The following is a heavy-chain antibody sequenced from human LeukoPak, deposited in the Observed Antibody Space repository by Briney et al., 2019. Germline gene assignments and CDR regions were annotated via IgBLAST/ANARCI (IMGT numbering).Heavy chain of an antibody. D-gene: IGHD3-10*01. CDR2: MNHNSGKT. CDR1: GCTFTTYD. Sequence: SSVKVSCKASGCTFTTYDRNWLRQATGQGLEWMGGMNHNSGKTGYAQKFQGRVTMPRNTSMSTAYMELNSLRSEDTAVYYCARANYYGSGKKDLDYWGQGTLVTVSS. CDR3: ARANYYGSGKKDLDY. J-gene: IGHJ4*02. V-gene: IGHV1-8*01.